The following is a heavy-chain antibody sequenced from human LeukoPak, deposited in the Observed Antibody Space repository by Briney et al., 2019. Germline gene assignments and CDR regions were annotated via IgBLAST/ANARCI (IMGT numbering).Heavy chain of an antibody. V-gene: IGHV5-51*01. D-gene: IGHD3-10*01. J-gene: IGHJ4*02. CDR1: GYSFLSYW. Sequence: GESLKISCQASGYSFLSYWIGWVRKMPGKGLEWMGIIYPGDAETRNSPSFQGQVTISADKSISTAYLQWSSLKASDTAMYYCARLLDLRSVAGGYWGQGTLVTVSS. CDR3: ARLLDLRSVAGGY. CDR2: IYPGDAET.